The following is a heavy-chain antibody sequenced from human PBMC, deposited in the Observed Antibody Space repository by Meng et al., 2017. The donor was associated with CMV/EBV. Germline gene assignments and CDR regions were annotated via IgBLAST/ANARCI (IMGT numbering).Heavy chain of an antibody. D-gene: IGHD2-15*01. CDR3: AKGAVASTTTYYYYGMDV. V-gene: IGHV3-33*06. J-gene: IGHJ6*02. Sequence: GGSLRLSCAASGSTLSSFAMHWVRQAPGKGLEWVAVIWFDGSDKYYADSVKGRFTISRDNFENTLYLQMNSLRAEDTAVYYCAKGAVASTTTYYYYGMDVWGQGTTVTVSS. CDR2: IWFDGSDK. CDR1: GSTLSSFA.